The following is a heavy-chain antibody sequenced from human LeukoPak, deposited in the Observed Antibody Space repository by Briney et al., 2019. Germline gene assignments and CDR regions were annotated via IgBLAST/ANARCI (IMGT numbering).Heavy chain of an antibody. J-gene: IGHJ4*02. D-gene: IGHD6-13*01. V-gene: IGHV5-51*01. Sequence: GASLQISCKGSGYSFTSYWIGWVRQMPGKGLEWMGIIYPGDSDTRYSPSFQGQVTISADKSISTAYLQWSSLKASDTAMYYCAIIAAAGSWVFDYWGQGTLVTVSS. CDR3: AIIAAAGSWVFDY. CDR2: IYPGDSDT. CDR1: GYSFTSYW.